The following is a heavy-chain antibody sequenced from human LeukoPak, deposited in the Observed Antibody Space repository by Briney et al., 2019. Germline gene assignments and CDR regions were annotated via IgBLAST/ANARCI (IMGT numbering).Heavy chain of an antibody. J-gene: IGHJ5*02. CDR1: GYTLHSYD. Sequence: ASVKVSCKASGYTLHSYDINWVRQASGQGLEWMGWMNPGTGNTGYAPKFLGRVSMTRDTSISTAYIDLNNLTSADTAVYYCARGRFDPWGQGTQVIVSS. CDR2: MNPGTGNT. V-gene: IGHV1-8*01. CDR3: ARGRFDP.